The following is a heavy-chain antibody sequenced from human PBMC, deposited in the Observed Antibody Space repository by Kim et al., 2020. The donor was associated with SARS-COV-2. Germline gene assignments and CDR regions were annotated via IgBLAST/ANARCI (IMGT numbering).Heavy chain of an antibody. V-gene: IGHV3-15*01. CDR1: GFTFSNAW. J-gene: IGHJ4*02. D-gene: IGHD3-10*01. CDR3: TTDFNGPNGELLWFPADY. Sequence: GGSLRLSCAASGFTFSNAWMSWVRQAPGKGLEWVGRIKSKTDGGTTDYAAPVKGRFTISRDDSKNTLYLQMNSLKTEDTAVYYCTTDFNGPNGELLWFPADYWGQGTLVTVSS. CDR2: IKSKTDGGTT.